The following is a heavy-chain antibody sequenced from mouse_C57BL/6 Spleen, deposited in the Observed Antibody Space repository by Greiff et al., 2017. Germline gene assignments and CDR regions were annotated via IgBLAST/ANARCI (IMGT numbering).Heavy chain of an antibody. V-gene: IGHV1-69*01. J-gene: IGHJ1*03. D-gene: IGHD2-4*01. CDR1: GYTFTSYW. Sequence: QVQLQQPGAELVMPGASVKLSCKASGYTFTSYWMHWVKQRPGQGLEWIGEIDPSDSYTNYNQKFKGKSTLTVDKSSSTAYMQLSSLTSEDSAVYYCARRDYDPHWYFDVWGTGTTVTVSS. CDR2: IDPSDSYT. CDR3: ARRDYDPHWYFDV.